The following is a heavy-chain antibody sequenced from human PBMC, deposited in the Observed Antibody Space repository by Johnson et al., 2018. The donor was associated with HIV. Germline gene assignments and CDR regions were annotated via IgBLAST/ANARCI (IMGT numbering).Heavy chain of an antibody. CDR1: GFVFSDYH. D-gene: IGHD2-8*02. V-gene: IGHV3-11*04. Sequence: QMLLVESGGGLVKPGGSLRLSCVISGFVFSDYHMSWVRQAPGKGLEGISYISSGGSSIYYADSVRGRFNISRDNAKNSLFLQLSNLGPDDTAVYYCARGGTYYWSPDRIANAFDMWGQGTMVTVSS. J-gene: IGHJ3*02. CDR3: ARGGTYYWSPDRIANAFDM. CDR2: ISSGGSSI.